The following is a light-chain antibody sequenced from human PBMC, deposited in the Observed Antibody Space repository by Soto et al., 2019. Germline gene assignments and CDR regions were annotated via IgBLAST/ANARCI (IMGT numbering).Light chain of an antibody. V-gene: IGLV2-14*01. CDR2: EVS. CDR1: SSDVGGYNY. J-gene: IGLJ1*01. CDR3: SSYTSSSTYG. Sequence: QSALTQPASVSGSPGQSITISCTGTSSDVGGYNYVSWYQQHPGKAPKLMIYEVSNWPSGVSNRFSGSKSGNTASLTISGLQAEDEADYYCSSYTSSSTYGFGTGTKVTV.